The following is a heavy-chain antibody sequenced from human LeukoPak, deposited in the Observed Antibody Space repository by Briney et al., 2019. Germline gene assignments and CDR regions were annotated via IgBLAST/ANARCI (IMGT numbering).Heavy chain of an antibody. CDR1: GFTFSSYA. Sequence: GGSLRLSCAASGFTFSSYAMSWVRQAPGKGLEWVSAISGSGGSTYYADSVKGRFTISRDNSKNTLYLQMNSLRAEDTAVYYCAKVGCSSTSCFRGIDYWGQGTLSPSPQ. CDR3: AKVGCSSTSCFRGIDY. CDR2: ISGSGGST. D-gene: IGHD2-2*01. V-gene: IGHV3-23*01. J-gene: IGHJ4*02.